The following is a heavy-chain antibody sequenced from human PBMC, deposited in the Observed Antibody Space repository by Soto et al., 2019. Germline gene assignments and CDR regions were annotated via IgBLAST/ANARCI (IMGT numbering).Heavy chain of an antibody. CDR1: GGTFSSYA. Sequence: VKVSCKASGGTFSSYAISWVRQAPGQGLEWMGGIIPIFGTANYAQKFQGRVTITADESTSTAYMELSSLRSEDTAVYYCASAAATPLGYYYYGMDVWGQGTTVTVSS. CDR3: ASAAATPLGYYYYGMDV. D-gene: IGHD2-15*01. V-gene: IGHV1-69*01. CDR2: IIPIFGTA. J-gene: IGHJ6*02.